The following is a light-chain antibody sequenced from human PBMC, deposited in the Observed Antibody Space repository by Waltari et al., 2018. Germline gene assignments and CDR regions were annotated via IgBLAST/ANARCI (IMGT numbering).Light chain of an antibody. CDR1: SSDIGANTF. CDR2: DVS. Sequence: QSALTQPRSVSGSPGESVTITCTGTSSDIGANTFLSWYQHHPGKGPKLLIYDVSGRPSGVPERFSGSKSGNTASLTISGLQAEDEADYFCSSYAGTYTLGLFGAGTTLTV. CDR3: SSYAGTYTLGL. V-gene: IGLV2-11*01. J-gene: IGLJ2*01.